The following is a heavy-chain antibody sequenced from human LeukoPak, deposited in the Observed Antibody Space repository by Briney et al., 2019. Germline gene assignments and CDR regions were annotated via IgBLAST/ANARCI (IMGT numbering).Heavy chain of an antibody. CDR1: GYIFTNYW. J-gene: IGHJ4*02. CDR2: IDPGNSDI. CDR3: ARHYNSSSGSDY. Sequence: GESLKISCRGPGYIFTNYWIDWVRQMPGQGLEWMGMIDPGNSDIRYSPSLQGQVTISVDKSVTTAYLQWSSLKPSDTAMYYCARHYNSSSGSDYWGQGTLVTVSS. V-gene: IGHV5-51*01. D-gene: IGHD6-6*01.